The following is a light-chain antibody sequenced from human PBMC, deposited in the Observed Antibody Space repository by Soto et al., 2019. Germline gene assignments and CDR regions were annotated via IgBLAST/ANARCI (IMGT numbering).Light chain of an antibody. Sequence: QSALTQPPSVSGTPGQRDSISCSGDSSTFANNYVHWYQQVPGAAPKLLIYRSDQRPSGVPERFSGSKSGTSASLTISGLRPEDEAQYYCAAYTGNWNGPVFGGGTKLTVL. J-gene: IGLJ2*01. CDR3: AAYTGNWNGPV. CDR2: RSD. CDR1: SSTFANNY. V-gene: IGLV1-47*01.